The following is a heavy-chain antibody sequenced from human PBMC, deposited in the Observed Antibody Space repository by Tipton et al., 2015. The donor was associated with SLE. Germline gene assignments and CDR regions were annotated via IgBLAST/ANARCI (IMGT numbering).Heavy chain of an antibody. D-gene: IGHD3-9*01. CDR3: ARGSPGRSEGHYKDYHYGIDV. CDR1: GGSISSGAHY. J-gene: IGHJ6*02. Sequence: TLSLTCTVSGGSISSGAHYWSWIRQLPGKGLEWIGYIYYTGDTHYNPSLKSRVTITTDTSRNQFSLRLSSVTAADTAVYYCARGSPGRSEGHYKDYHYGIDVWGQGTTVTVSS. CDR2: IYYTGDT. V-gene: IGHV4-31*03.